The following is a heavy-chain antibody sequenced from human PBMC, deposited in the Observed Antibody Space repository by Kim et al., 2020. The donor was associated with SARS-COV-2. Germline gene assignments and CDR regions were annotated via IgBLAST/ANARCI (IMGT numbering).Heavy chain of an antibody. Sequence: YAQKFQGRVTMTRDTSTSTVYMELSSLRSEDTAVYYCARGLSRASWPEGYWGQGTLVTVSS. V-gene: IGHV1-46*01. CDR3: ARGLSRASWPEGY. J-gene: IGHJ4*02. D-gene: IGHD6-19*01.